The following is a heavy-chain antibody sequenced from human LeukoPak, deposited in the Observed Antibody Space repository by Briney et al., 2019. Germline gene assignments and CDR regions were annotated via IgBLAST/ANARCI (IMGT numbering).Heavy chain of an antibody. Sequence: GGSLRLSCAASGFTFSSYAMSWVRQAPGKGLEWVSVIYSGGSTYYADSVKGRFTISRDNSKNTLYLQMNSLRAEDTAVYYCAVGATFDYWGQGTLVTVSS. CDR1: GFTFSSYA. J-gene: IGHJ4*02. CDR2: IYSGGST. V-gene: IGHV3-53*01. D-gene: IGHD1-26*01. CDR3: AVGATFDY.